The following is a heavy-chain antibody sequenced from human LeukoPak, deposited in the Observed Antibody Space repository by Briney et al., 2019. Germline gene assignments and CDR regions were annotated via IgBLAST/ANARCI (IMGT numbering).Heavy chain of an antibody. CDR3: ARTTAFTYYYDSSGYYYGGPDY. CDR1: GYTFTDYY. Sequence: GASVKVSCKASGYTFTDYYIHWVRQAPGQGLEWMGWINPNSGGTNYAQKFQGRVTMTTDTSTSTAYMELRSLRSDDTAVYYCARTTAFTYYYDSSGYYYGGPDYWGQGTLVTVSS. J-gene: IGHJ4*02. V-gene: IGHV1-2*02. D-gene: IGHD3-22*01. CDR2: INPNSGGT.